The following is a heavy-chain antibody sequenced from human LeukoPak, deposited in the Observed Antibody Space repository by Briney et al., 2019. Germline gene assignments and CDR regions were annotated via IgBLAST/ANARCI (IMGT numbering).Heavy chain of an antibody. CDR3: ARESGKFDY. CDR1: GLPIGDFA. V-gene: IGHV3-43*02. CDR2: ISGDGIST. Sequence: GGSLRLSCVASGLPIGDFAMHWVRQAPGQGLEWVSLISGDGISTSFTDSVKGRFSISRDNSKNSLFLEMSSLRTEDTAMYYCARESGKFDYWGQGTLVAVSS. J-gene: IGHJ4*02.